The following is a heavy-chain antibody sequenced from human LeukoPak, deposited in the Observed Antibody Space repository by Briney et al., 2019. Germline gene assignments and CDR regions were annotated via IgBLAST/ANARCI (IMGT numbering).Heavy chain of an antibody. CDR3: ARDLDSGSSLDY. J-gene: IGHJ4*02. CDR1: GFTFSSYN. Sequence: GGSLRLSCAASGFTFSSYNMNWVRQAPGKGLEWVSSISSSSSYIYYADSVKGRFTISRDNAKNSLYLQMNSLRAEDTAVYYCARDLDSGSSLDYWGQGTLVTVSS. V-gene: IGHV3-21*01. CDR2: ISSSSSYI. D-gene: IGHD1-26*01.